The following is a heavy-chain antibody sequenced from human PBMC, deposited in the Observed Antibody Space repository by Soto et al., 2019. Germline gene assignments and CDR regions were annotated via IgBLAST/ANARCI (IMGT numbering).Heavy chain of an antibody. J-gene: IGHJ3*02. CDR2: IWYDGRNK. V-gene: IGHV3-33*01. D-gene: IGHD3-10*01. Sequence: QVQRVESGGGVVQPGMSLRLSCAAAGFTFSSYGMHWVRQAPGKGLEWVEVIWYDGRNKYYADSVKGRFTISRDNSKNTLYLEMTSLRADDTAVYYGARLWCGESLGAFDIWGQGTMVTVAS. CDR3: ARLWCGESLGAFDI. CDR1: GFTFSSYG.